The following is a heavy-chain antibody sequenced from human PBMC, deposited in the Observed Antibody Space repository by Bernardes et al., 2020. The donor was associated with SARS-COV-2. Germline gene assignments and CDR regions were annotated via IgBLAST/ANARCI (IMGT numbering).Heavy chain of an antibody. CDR2: IYHNGRT. Sequence: SETLSLTCTVSVGSLSSGTYYWTWIRQPPGTGLEWIGYIYHNGRTSYNPSLKSRLTMSVDTSKKQVSLQQSSVTAADTAVYYCARARMYTDTWAYHYGMDVWGQGTTVTVSS. V-gene: IGHV4-61*01. CDR3: ARARMYTDTWAYHYGMDV. J-gene: IGHJ6*02. D-gene: IGHD2-21*01. CDR1: VGSLSSGTYY.